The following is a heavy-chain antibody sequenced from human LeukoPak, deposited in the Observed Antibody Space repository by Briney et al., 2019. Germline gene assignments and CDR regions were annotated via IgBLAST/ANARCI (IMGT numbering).Heavy chain of an antibody. CDR2: IYYSGNI. D-gene: IGHD6-13*01. V-gene: IGHV4-59*01. CDR1: GGSISSYH. CDR3: ARGRSSWYY. Sequence: PSETLSLTCTVSGGSISSYHWSWIRRPPGKGLEWIGSIYYSGNINYNPFLKSRVTISVDTSKNQFSLKLSSVTAADTAVYYCARGRSSWYYWGQGTLVTVSS. J-gene: IGHJ4*02.